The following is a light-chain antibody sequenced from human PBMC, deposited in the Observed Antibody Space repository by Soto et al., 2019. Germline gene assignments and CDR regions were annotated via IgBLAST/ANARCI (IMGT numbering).Light chain of an antibody. V-gene: IGKV3D-15*01. J-gene: IGKJ5*01. Sequence: EIVLTQSPGTLSLSPGDRATLSCRASQSVSNNYLAWYQQKPGQAPRLLIYGASNRATGIPDRFSGSGSGTEFTLTISSLQSEDFAVYYCQQYNNWPPITFGQGTRLEIK. CDR2: GAS. CDR3: QQYNNWPPIT. CDR1: QSVSNN.